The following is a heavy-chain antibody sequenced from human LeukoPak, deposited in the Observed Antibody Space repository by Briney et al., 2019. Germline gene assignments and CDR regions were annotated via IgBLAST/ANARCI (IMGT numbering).Heavy chain of an antibody. D-gene: IGHD3-3*01. CDR2: IRSSGTYV. CDR3: ARGVLRFSGVNDPFDI. Sequence: GGSLRLSCAASGFTFSSYSMNWVRQAPGKGLEWVSSIRSSGTYVYYADSVKGRFTISRDNGKNSLYLQMNSLRAEDTALYYCARGVLRFSGVNDPFDIWGQGTMVTVSS. CDR1: GFTFSSYS. V-gene: IGHV3-21*01. J-gene: IGHJ3*02.